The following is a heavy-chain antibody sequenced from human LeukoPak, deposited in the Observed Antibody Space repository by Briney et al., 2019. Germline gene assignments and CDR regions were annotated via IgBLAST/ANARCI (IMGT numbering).Heavy chain of an antibody. CDR1: GGSISSGDYY. CDR3: AGVISDYDSNGCYTPFDC. Sequence: SETLSLTCTVSGGSISSGDYYWSWIRQPPGKGLEWIGYIYYSGSTYYNPSLKSRVTISVDTSKNQFSQKLSSVTAADTAVYYGAGVISDYDSNGCYTPFDCWGQGTMATVSS. J-gene: IGHJ4*02. CDR2: IYYSGST. V-gene: IGHV4-30-4*08. D-gene: IGHD3-22*01.